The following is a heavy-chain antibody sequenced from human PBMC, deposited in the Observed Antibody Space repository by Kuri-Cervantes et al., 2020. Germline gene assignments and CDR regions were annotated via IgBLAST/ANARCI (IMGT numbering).Heavy chain of an antibody. V-gene: IGHV3-33*01. CDR1: GFTFSSYG. J-gene: IGHJ4*02. Sequence: GESLKISCAASGFTFSSYGMHWVRQAPGKGPEWVAVIWYDGSEKYYVDSVKGRFTISRDNAKNSLYLQMNSLRAEDTAVYYCARDEGVVAAEVFDYWGQGTLVTVSS. CDR2: IWYDGSEK. CDR3: ARDEGVVAAEVFDY. D-gene: IGHD2-15*01.